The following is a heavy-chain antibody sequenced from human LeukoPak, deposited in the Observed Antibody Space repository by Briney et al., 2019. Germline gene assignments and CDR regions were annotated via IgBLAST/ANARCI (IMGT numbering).Heavy chain of an antibody. V-gene: IGHV4-34*01. Sequence: SETLSLTCAVYGGSFSGYYWSWIRQPPGKGLEWIGELNHSGSTNCNPSLKSRVTISVDTSKNQFSLKLSSVTAADTAVYYCARLLGYCSSTSCYKYFDYWGQGTLVTVSS. J-gene: IGHJ4*02. CDR2: LNHSGST. D-gene: IGHD2-2*02. CDR1: GGSFSGYY. CDR3: ARLLGYCSSTSCYKYFDY.